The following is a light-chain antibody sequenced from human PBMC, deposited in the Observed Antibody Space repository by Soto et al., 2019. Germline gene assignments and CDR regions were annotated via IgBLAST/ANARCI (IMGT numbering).Light chain of an antibody. CDR1: SNDIGEYHY. CDR2: EVT. J-gene: IGLJ2*01. Sequence: QSALTQPPSASRSPGQSVTIPCTGTSNDIGEYHYVSWYQQHPGKAPKLMIYEVTQRPSGVPHRFSGSKSGNTASLTVSGLQPEDEADYYCTSYAGSDNPVLFGGGTKLTVL. CDR3: TSYAGSDNPVL. V-gene: IGLV2-8*02.